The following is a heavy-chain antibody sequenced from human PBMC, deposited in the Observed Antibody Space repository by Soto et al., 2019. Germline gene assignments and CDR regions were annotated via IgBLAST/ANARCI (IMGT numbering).Heavy chain of an antibody. CDR1: GYTFTGYY. CDR3: ARGAGEGDCSSTSCYKVGYYYYYMAV. CDR2: INPNSGGT. Sequence: ASVKVSCKASGYTFTGYYMHWVRQAPGQGLEWMGWINPNSGGTNYAQKFQGWVTMTRDTSISTAYMELSRLRSDDTAVYYCARGAGEGDCSSTSCYKVGYYYYYMAVWGKGTTVTVSS. J-gene: IGHJ6*03. D-gene: IGHD2-2*02. V-gene: IGHV1-2*04.